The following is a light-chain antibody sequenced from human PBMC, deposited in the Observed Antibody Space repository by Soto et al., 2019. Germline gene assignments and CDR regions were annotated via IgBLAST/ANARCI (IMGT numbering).Light chain of an antibody. V-gene: IGKV3-20*01. CDR3: QQYGSSPDT. Sequence: EIVLTQSPGTLSLSPGERATLSCRASQSVSSSYLAWYQQKPSQAPRLLIYGASSRATGIPDRFSGSGSGTGFSLTISRLEPEDFAVYSCQQYGSSPDTFGQGTKLEIK. J-gene: IGKJ2*01. CDR1: QSVSSSY. CDR2: GAS.